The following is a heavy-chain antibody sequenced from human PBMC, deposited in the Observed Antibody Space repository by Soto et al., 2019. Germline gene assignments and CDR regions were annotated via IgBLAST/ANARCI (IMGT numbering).Heavy chain of an antibody. J-gene: IGHJ4*02. CDR3: AKDRFGSGLYYFDH. V-gene: IGHV3-9*01. CDR2: ISWNSVTI. CDR1: GFTFDYYA. D-gene: IGHD6-19*01. Sequence: GGSRRLSCAASGFTFDYYAMHGVRQAPGKGLEWVSGISWNSVTIEYADSVKGRFTISRDNAKNSLYLQMNSLGVDDTALYYCAKDRFGSGLYYFDHWGQGTLVTVSS.